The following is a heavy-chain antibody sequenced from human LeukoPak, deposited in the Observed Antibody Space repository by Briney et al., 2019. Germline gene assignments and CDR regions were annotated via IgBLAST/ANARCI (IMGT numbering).Heavy chain of an antibody. CDR1: GFTFSSYG. Sequence: GGSLRLSCAASGFTFSSYGMHWVRQAPGKGLEWVAVISYDGSNKYYADSVKGRFTISRDNSKNTLYLQMNSLRAEDTAVYYCARGLGSWPYGNLDYWGQGTLVTVSS. CDR3: ARGLGSWPYGNLDY. D-gene: IGHD2-15*01. CDR2: ISYDGSNK. V-gene: IGHV3-30*03. J-gene: IGHJ4*02.